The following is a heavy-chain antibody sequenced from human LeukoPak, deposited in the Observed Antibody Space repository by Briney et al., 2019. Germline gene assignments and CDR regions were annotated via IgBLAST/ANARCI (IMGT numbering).Heavy chain of an antibody. Sequence: SETLSLTCTVSGGSISNGDYYWSWIRQPPGKGLEWIAYIYYSGSAYYNPSLQSRVTISVDTSKNQFSLKLSSVTAADTAVYYCAKYGDYPFDYWGQGTLVTVSS. CDR3: AKYGDYPFDY. D-gene: IGHD4-17*01. CDR2: IYYSGSA. CDR1: GGSISNGDYY. J-gene: IGHJ4*02. V-gene: IGHV4-30-4*01.